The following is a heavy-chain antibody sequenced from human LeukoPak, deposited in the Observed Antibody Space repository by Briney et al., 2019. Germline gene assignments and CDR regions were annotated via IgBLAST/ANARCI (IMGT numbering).Heavy chain of an antibody. V-gene: IGHV4-38-2*02. CDR3: ARDRITMVRGVTEENDY. CDR1: GYSISSGYY. CDR2: IYHSGST. Sequence: SETLSLTCTVSGYSISSGYYWGWIRQPPGKGLEWIGSIYHSGSTYYNPSLKSRVTISVDTSKNQFSLKLSSVTAADTAVYYCARDRITMVRGVTEENDYWGQGTLVTVSS. J-gene: IGHJ4*02. D-gene: IGHD3-10*01.